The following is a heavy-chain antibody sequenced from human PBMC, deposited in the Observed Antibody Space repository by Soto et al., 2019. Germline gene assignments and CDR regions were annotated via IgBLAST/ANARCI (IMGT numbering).Heavy chain of an antibody. CDR2: IWYDGSNK. J-gene: IGHJ4*02. Sequence: QVQLVESGGGVVQPGRSLRLSCAASGFTFSSYGMHWVRQAPGKGLEWVAVIWYDGSNKYYADSVKGRFTISRDNSKNPLYLQMNSLRAEDTAVYYCARSRDYGDYYFDYWGQGTLVTVSS. CDR3: ARSRDYGDYYFDY. CDR1: GFTFSSYG. V-gene: IGHV3-33*01. D-gene: IGHD4-17*01.